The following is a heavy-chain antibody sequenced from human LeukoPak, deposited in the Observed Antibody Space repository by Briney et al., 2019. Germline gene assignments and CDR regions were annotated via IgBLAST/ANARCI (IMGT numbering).Heavy chain of an antibody. D-gene: IGHD2-21*01. J-gene: IGHJ4*02. Sequence: GGSLRLSCAASGFTFSDSYMDWVRQAPGKGLEWVGRSRNKPNSYNTEYAASVKGRFTISRDDSRNSLYLQMNSLKTEDTAVYYCTSGPYDSLDYWGQGTLVTVSS. V-gene: IGHV3-72*01. CDR3: TSGPYDSLDY. CDR2: SRNKPNSYNT. CDR1: GFTFSDSY.